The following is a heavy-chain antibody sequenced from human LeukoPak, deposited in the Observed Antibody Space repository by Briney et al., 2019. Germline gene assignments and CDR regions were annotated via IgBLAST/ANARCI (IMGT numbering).Heavy chain of an antibody. V-gene: IGHV4-39*01. CDR3: ARHLHSSSWYSFDY. Sequence: SETLSLTCTASGGSISSSSYYWGWIRQPPGKGLEWIGSIYYSGSTYYNPSLKSRVTISVDTSKNQFSLKLSSVTAADTAVYYCARHLHSSSWYSFDYWGQGTLVTVSS. J-gene: IGHJ4*02. CDR2: IYYSGST. D-gene: IGHD6-13*01. CDR1: GGSISSSSYY.